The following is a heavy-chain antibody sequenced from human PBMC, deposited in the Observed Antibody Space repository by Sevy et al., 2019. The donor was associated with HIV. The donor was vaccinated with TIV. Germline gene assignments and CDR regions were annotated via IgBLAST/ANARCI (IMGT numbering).Heavy chain of an antibody. CDR1: GGSFSGYY. CDR3: ARRWRGSSWRGTIDY. CDR2: INHSGST. Sequence: SETLSLTCAVYGGSFSGYYWSWIRQPPGKGLEWIGEINHSGSTNYNPSLKSRVTISVDTSKNQFSLNLSSVTAADTAVDYCARRWRGSSWRGTIDYWGQGTLVTVSS. J-gene: IGHJ4*02. D-gene: IGHD6-13*01. V-gene: IGHV4-34*01.